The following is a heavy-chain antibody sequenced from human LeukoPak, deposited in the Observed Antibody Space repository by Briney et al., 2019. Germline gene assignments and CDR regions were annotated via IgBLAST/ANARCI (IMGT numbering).Heavy chain of an antibody. D-gene: IGHD4-17*01. CDR3: VKVIYGVYICS. V-gene: IGHV3-23*01. CDR2: ISGSGDNT. Sequence: GGSLRLSCAASGFTFSSYAMSWVRQTPGKGLERVSAISGSGDNTYYADSVKGRFSISRDNSKNTLYLQMNSRRAEDTVVYYCVKVIYGVYICSWGQGTLVAGSS. CDR1: GFTFSSYA. J-gene: IGHJ5*02.